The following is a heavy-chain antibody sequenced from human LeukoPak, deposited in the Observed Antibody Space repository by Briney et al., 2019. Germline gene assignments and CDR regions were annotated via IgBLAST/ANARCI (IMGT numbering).Heavy chain of an antibody. CDR2: INSDGSGR. CDR1: GFTFSNYW. CDR3: ASASSHRIAAGGDY. J-gene: IGHJ4*02. V-gene: IGHV3-74*01. D-gene: IGHD6-13*01. Sequence: GGSLRLSCAASGFTFSNYWMPWVRQAPGKGLVWVSRINSDGSGRNYADSVKGRFTISRDNAKNTLYLQMNSLRAEDTAVYYCASASSHRIAAGGDYWGQGTLVTVSS.